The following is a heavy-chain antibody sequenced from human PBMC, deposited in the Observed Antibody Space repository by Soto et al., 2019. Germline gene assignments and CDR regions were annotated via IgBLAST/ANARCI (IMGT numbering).Heavy chain of an antibody. CDR2: ISYDGSNK. J-gene: IGHJ4*02. D-gene: IGHD6-19*01. CDR3: ASAVSGTTDY. V-gene: IGHV3-30-3*01. CDR1: GFTFSSYA. Sequence: QVQLVESGGGVVQPGRSLRLSCAASGFTFSSYAMHWVRQAPGKGLEWVAVISYDGSNKYYADSVKGRFTISRDHSKNTLYLQMNSLRAEDTAVYYCASAVSGTTDYWGQGTLVTVSS.